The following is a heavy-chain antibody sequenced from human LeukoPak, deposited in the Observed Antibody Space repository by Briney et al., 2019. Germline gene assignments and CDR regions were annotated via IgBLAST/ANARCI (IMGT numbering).Heavy chain of an antibody. CDR3: ARSITMIVGDFGY. V-gene: IGHV3-48*03. J-gene: IGHJ4*02. D-gene: IGHD3-22*01. Sequence: GGALRLSCAASGFIFNRYEMTWVRQAPGKGLEWVSYISSSGSTMYYAVSVQGRFTVSRDDAKNSLYLQMNSLRAEDTALYYCARSITMIVGDFGYWGQGTLVTVSS. CDR2: ISSSGSTM. CDR1: GFIFNRYE.